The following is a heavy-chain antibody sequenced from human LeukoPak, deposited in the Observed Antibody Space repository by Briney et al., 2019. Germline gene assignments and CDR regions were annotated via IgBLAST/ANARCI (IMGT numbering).Heavy chain of an antibody. CDR1: GFTFNSYS. D-gene: IGHD5-24*01. Sequence: GGSLRLSCAASGFTFNSYSMNWVRQAPGKGLEWVSYISSSSSTIYYADSVKGRFTISRDNAKNSLYLQMDSLRAEDTAVYYCARDNGYKFDYWGQGTLVTVSS. J-gene: IGHJ4*02. CDR2: ISSSSSTI. CDR3: ARDNGYKFDY. V-gene: IGHV3-48*01.